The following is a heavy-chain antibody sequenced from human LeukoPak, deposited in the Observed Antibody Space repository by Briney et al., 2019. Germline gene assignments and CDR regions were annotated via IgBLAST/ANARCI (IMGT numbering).Heavy chain of an antibody. D-gene: IGHD2-15*01. CDR1: GYTFSIYS. Sequence: ASVKVSCKASGYTFSIYSICWVRQAPGQGLEWMGWISAYNGNTNYAQKLQGRVTMTTDTSTSTAYMELRSLTSDDTAVYYCTRGEGYLDYWGQGTLVTVSP. J-gene: IGHJ4*02. CDR3: TRGEGYLDY. V-gene: IGHV1-18*01. CDR2: ISAYNGNT.